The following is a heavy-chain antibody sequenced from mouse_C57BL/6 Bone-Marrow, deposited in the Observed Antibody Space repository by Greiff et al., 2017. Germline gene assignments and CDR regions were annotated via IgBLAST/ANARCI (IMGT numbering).Heavy chain of an antibody. V-gene: IGHV1-20*01. CDR2: INPYNGDT. CDR3: ERGGFTTVVTPYAMDY. CDR1: GYSFTGYF. J-gene: IGHJ4*01. Sequence: EVQLQQSGPELVKPGDSVKISCKASGYSFTGYFMNWVMQSHGQSLEWIGRINPYNGDTFYNQKFKGKATLTVDKSSRTAYMELRSLTSEDSAVYYCERGGFTTVVTPYAMDYWGQGTSVTVSS. D-gene: IGHD1-1*01.